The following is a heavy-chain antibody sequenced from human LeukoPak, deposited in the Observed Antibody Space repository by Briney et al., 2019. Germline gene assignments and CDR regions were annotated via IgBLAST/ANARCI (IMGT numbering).Heavy chain of an antibody. V-gene: IGHV4-59*08. CDR1: GGSISSYY. CDR2: IYYSGST. D-gene: IGHD3-10*01. Sequence: PSETLSLTCTVSGGSISSYYWSWIRQPPGKGLEWIGYIYYSGSTNYNPSLKSRVTISVDTSKNQFSLKLSSVTAADTAVYYCARASLLWFGEFPDAFDIWGQGTMVTVSS. CDR3: ARASLLWFGEFPDAFDI. J-gene: IGHJ3*02.